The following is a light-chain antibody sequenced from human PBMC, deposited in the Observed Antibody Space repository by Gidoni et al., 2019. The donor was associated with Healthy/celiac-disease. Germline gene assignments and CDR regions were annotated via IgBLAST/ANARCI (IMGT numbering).Light chain of an antibody. CDR1: QSVSSY. J-gene: IGKJ1*01. CDR2: DAS. Sequence: EIVLTQSPATLSLSPGERATLSCRASQSVSSYLAWYQQKPGQAPRLLIYDASNRATGIPARFSGSGSGTDFTLTISSLEPEDFAVYYCQQRSKWTFXQXTKVEIK. CDR3: QQRSKWT. V-gene: IGKV3-11*01.